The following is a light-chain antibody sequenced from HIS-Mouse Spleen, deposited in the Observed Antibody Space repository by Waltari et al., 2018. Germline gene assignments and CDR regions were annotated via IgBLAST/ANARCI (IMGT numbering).Light chain of an antibody. Sequence: QSALTQPASVSGSPGQSITISCTGTSSDVGCYNLVSWYQQPPGKAPKLMIYEGSKRASGVSTRVSCSKSGNTASLTISGLQAEDEADYYCCSYAGSSTWVFGGGTKLTVL. CDR1: SSDVGCYNL. J-gene: IGLJ3*02. V-gene: IGLV2-23*01. CDR3: CSYAGSSTWV. CDR2: EGS.